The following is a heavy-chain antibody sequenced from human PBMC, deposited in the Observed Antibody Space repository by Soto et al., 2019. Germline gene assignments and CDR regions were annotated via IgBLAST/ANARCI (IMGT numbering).Heavy chain of an antibody. V-gene: IGHV4-61*01. CDR2: IYFTGST. CDR1: GGAVSSGTYY. Sequence: KPSETLSLTCTVSGGAVSSGTYYWSWIRQPPGKGLEWIGHIYFTGSTNYNPSLKSRVTMSLDTSRNQFSLKLSSVTAADTAVYYCTRGPPRVQWFDPWGLGTMVTVYS. CDR3: TRGPPRVQWFDP. J-gene: IGHJ5*02.